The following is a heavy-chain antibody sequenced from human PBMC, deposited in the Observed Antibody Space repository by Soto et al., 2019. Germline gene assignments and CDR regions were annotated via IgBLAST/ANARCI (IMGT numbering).Heavy chain of an antibody. Sequence: GASVKVSCKASGYTFTSYYMHWVRQAPGQGLEWMGIINPSGGSTSYAQKFQGRVTMTRDTSTSTVYMELSSLRSEDTTVYYCARKQNYYGSGTPRGMDVWGQGTTVTVSS. J-gene: IGHJ6*02. CDR1: GYTFTSYY. V-gene: IGHV1-46*01. D-gene: IGHD3-10*01. CDR3: ARKQNYYGSGTPRGMDV. CDR2: INPSGGST.